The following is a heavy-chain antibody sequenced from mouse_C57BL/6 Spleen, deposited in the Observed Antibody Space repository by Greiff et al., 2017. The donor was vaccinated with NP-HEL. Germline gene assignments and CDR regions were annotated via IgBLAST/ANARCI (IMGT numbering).Heavy chain of an antibody. CDR3: AIDGYY. D-gene: IGHD2-3*01. J-gene: IGHJ4*01. CDR2: ISSGGSYT. Sequence: EVQVVESGGDLVKPGGSLKLSCAASGFTFSSYGMSWVRQTPDKRLEWVATISSGGSYTYYPDSVKGRFTISRDNAKNTLYLQMSSLKSEDTAMYYCAIDGYYWGQGTSVTVSS. V-gene: IGHV5-6*01. CDR1: GFTFSSYG.